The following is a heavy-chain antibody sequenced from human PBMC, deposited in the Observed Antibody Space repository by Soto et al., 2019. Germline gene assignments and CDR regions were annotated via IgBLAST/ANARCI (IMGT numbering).Heavy chain of an antibody. CDR3: AKVLRAGLRSFDY. J-gene: IGHJ4*02. D-gene: IGHD2-15*01. V-gene: IGHV3-23*01. Sequence: EVQLLESGGGLVQPGGSLRLACAASGFTFSSYVMSWVRQAPGKGLEWVSAISGSGGSTYYANSVKGRFTISRDNSKNTLFLQMNSLRAEDTAVYYCAKVLRAGLRSFDYWGQGTLVTVSS. CDR2: ISGSGGST. CDR1: GFTFSSYV.